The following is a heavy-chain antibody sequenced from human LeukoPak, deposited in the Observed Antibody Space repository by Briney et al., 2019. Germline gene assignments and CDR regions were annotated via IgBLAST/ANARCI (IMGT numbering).Heavy chain of an antibody. V-gene: IGHV3-23*01. CDR2: MSGSGGMT. CDR1: GFTFSNAW. CDR3: AKGPFFYYDASGYNYYDL. J-gene: IGHJ4*02. D-gene: IGHD3-22*01. Sequence: GGSLRLSCAASGFTFSNAWMSWVRQAPGKGLEWVSAMSGSGGMTYTADSVKGRFTISRDNSKNTLDLQMNSLRADDTAVYYCAKGPFFYYDASGYNYYDLWGQGTQVTVSS.